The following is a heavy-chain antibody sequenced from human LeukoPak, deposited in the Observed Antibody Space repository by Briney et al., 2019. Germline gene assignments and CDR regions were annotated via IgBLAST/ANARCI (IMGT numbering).Heavy chain of an antibody. J-gene: IGHJ3*02. V-gene: IGHV4-39*07. CDR1: GGSISTSSYY. D-gene: IGHD3/OR15-3a*01. Sequence: SETLSLTCTVSGGSISTSSYYWGWIRQPPGKGLEWIGSIYYSGSTYYNPSLKSRVTISVDTSKNQFSLKLSSVTAADTAVYYCAREDGLLPPNAFDIWGQGTMVTVSS. CDR3: AREDGLLPPNAFDI. CDR2: IYYSGST.